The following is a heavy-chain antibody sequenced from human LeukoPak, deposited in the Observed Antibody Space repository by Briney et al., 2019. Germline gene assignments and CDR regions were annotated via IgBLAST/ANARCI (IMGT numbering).Heavy chain of an antibody. D-gene: IGHD3-10*01. V-gene: IGHV1-2*02. CDR3: ARGALMVGGFIIPSGPDY. CDR2: IDPNSGGT. CDR1: GYTFTGYY. J-gene: IGHJ4*02. Sequence: GASVKVSCKASGYTFTGYYMHWVRQAPGQGLEWMGWIDPNSGGTNYAQKFQGRVTMTRDTSISTAYMELSRLRSDDTAVYYCARGALMVGGFIIPSGPDYWGQGPLVTVPS.